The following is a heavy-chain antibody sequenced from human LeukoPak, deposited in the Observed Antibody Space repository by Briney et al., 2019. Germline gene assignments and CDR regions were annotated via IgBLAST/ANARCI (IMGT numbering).Heavy chain of an antibody. V-gene: IGHV4-34*01. CDR2: INHSGST. Sequence: SETLSLTCAVYGGSFSGYYWSWIRQPPGKGLEWIGEINHSGSTNYNPSLKSRVTISVDTSKNQSSLKLSSVTAADTAVYYCGGLYGDYEPYGMDVWGQGTTVTVSS. J-gene: IGHJ6*02. CDR1: GGSFSGYY. CDR3: GGLYGDYEPYGMDV. D-gene: IGHD4-17*01.